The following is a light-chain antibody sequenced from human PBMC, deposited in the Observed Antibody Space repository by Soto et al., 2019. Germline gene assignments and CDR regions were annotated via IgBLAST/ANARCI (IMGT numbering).Light chain of an antibody. CDR3: QQYNNWPQT. Sequence: EIVMTQSPVTLSVSPGERATLSCRASQSVSSKLAWYQQKPGQAPRPLIYGASTRATGIPARFSGSGSGTEFTLSISSLQSEDFAVYYCQQYNNWPQTFGQGTKLEIK. J-gene: IGKJ2*01. V-gene: IGKV3-15*01. CDR2: GAS. CDR1: QSVSSK.